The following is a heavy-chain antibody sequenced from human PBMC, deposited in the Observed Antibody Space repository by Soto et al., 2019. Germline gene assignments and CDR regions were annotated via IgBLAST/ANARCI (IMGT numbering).Heavy chain of an antibody. D-gene: IGHD3-22*01. V-gene: IGHV3-48*02. CDR2: ISSSSSTI. J-gene: IGHJ3*02. Sequence: GGSLRLSCAASGFTFSSYSMNWVRQAPGKGLEWVSYISSSSSTIYCADSVRGRFTISRDNAKNSLYLQMNSLRDEDTAVYYCARDIGYYDSSGYYYGRDAFDIWGQGTMVTVSS. CDR1: GFTFSSYS. CDR3: ARDIGYYDSSGYYYGRDAFDI.